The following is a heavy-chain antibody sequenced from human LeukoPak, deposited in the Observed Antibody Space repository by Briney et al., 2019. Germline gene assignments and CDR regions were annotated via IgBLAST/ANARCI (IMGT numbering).Heavy chain of an antibody. V-gene: IGHV3-23*01. CDR3: AKSGSRDWDYFEY. Sequence: GESLKISCAASGFTFSSYAMNWVRQAPGKGLEWVSTISGDGGATHYADSVKGRFTISRANSKNTLFLQMNSLRAEDTAVYYCAKSGSRDWDYFEYWGQGTLVTASS. J-gene: IGHJ4*02. CDR1: GFTFSSYA. D-gene: IGHD6-19*01. CDR2: ISGDGGAT.